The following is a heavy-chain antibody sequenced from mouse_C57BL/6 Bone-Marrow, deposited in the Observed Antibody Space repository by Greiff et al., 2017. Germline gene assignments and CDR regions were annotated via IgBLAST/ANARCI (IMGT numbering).Heavy chain of an antibody. CDR2: IYPGSGST. V-gene: IGHV1-55*01. CDR1: GYTFPSYW. Sequence: VQLQQPGAELVKPGASVKMSCKASGYTFPSYWITWVKQRPGQGLEWIGDIYPGSGSTNYNEKFKSKATLTVDTSSSTAYMQLSSLTSEDSAVYYCARPAYYSNLYAMDYWGQGTSVTVSS. J-gene: IGHJ4*01. CDR3: ARPAYYSNLYAMDY. D-gene: IGHD2-5*01.